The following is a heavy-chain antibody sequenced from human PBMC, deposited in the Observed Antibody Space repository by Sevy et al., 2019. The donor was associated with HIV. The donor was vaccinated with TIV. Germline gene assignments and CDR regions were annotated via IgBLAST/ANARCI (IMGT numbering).Heavy chain of an antibody. CDR2: VDDSGRT. CDR1: GGSINSFY. V-gene: IGHV4-59*01. Sequence: SETLSLICTVSGGSINSFYWNWIRQSPGKGLEWIGSVDDSGRTNSNPSLKSRVTISNDMSQNQVSLKLTSVTAADTAVYYCAREVYDIMTGYSGGMDVWGQGTTVTVSS. J-gene: IGHJ6*02. CDR3: AREVYDIMTGYSGGMDV. D-gene: IGHD3-9*01.